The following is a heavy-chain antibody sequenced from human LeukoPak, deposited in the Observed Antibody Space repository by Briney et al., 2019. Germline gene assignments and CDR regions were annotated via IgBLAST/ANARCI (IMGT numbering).Heavy chain of an antibody. D-gene: IGHD3-9*01. CDR1: GYTFTSYD. J-gene: IGHJ2*01. CDR3: ARGGVLRYFDWLLSPSDWYFDL. CDR2: MNPNSGNT. V-gene: IGHV1-8*01. Sequence: ASVKVSCKASGYTFTSYDINWVRQATGQGLEWMGWMNPNSGNTGYAQKFQGRVTMTRNTSISTAYMELSSLRSEDTAVYYCARGGVLRYFDWLLSPSDWYFDLWGRGTLVTVSS.